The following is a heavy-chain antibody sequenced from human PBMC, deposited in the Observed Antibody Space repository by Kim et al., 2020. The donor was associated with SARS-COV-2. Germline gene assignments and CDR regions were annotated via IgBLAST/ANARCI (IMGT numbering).Heavy chain of an antibody. CDR2: IYPGDSDT. D-gene: IGHD3-9*01. CDR1: GYSFTSYW. CDR3: ARHSGITYYDILTGYPRYYYYGMDV. V-gene: IGHV5-51*01. J-gene: IGHJ6*02. Sequence: GASLKISCKGSGYSFTSYWIGWVRQMPGKGLEWMGIIYPGDSDTRYSPSFQGQVTISADKSISTAYLQWSSLKASDTAMYYCARHSGITYYDILTGYPRYYYYGMDVWGQGTTVTVSS.